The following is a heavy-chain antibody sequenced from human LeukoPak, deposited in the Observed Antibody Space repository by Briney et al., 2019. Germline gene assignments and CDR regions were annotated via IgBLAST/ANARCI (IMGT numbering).Heavy chain of an antibody. CDR2: IYTSGST. J-gene: IGHJ4*02. V-gene: IGHV4-4*07. CDR1: GGSISSYY. D-gene: IGHD3-9*01. CDR3: ARETTYYDILTGPAYFDY. Sequence: SETLSLTCTVSGGSISSYYWSWTRQPAGKGLEWIGRIYTSGSTNYNPSLKSRVTMSVDTSKNQFSLKLSSVTAADTAVYYCARETTYYDILTGPAYFDYWGQGTLVTVSS.